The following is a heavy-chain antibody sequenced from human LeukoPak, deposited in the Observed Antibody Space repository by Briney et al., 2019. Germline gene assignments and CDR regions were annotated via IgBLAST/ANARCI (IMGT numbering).Heavy chain of an antibody. CDR3: ARALRYPGGWFDP. CDR2: IIPIFGAA. D-gene: IGHD3-9*01. Sequence: SVKVSCKASGGTFSSYAISWVRQAPGQGLEWMGGIIPIFGAANYAQKFQGRVTITADESTSTAYMELSSLRSEDTAVYYCARALRYPGGWFDPWGQGTLVTVSS. J-gene: IGHJ5*02. V-gene: IGHV1-69*01. CDR1: GGTFSSYA.